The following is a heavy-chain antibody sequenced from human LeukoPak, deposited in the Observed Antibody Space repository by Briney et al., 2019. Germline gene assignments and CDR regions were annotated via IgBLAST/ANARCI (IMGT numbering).Heavy chain of an antibody. V-gene: IGHV3-64D*06. D-gene: IGHD6-19*01. CDR2: ISENGGST. Sequence: GGSLRLSCAASVFTFRRYFVHWVRQAPGKGLEYVSAISENGGSTDYADSVKGRFTISRDNSENTLYLQMTSLRLEDTALYYCVKEITVAGFDYSGQGALVTAS. CDR1: VFTFRRYF. CDR3: VKEITVAGFDY. J-gene: IGHJ4*02.